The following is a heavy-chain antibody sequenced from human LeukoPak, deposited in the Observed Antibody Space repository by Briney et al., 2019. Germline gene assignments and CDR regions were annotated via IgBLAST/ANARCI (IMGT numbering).Heavy chain of an antibody. D-gene: IGHD5-24*01. Sequence: SETLSLTCTVSGGSISSHYWSWIRQPPGKGLEWIGYIYSSGSTNYFYNPSLKSRVTISVDTPKNQFSLKLSSVTAADTAVYYCARGRDGYAYWGQGTLVTVSS. CDR3: ARGRDGYAY. J-gene: IGHJ4*02. CDR1: GGSISSHY. V-gene: IGHV4-59*11. CDR2: IYSSGST.